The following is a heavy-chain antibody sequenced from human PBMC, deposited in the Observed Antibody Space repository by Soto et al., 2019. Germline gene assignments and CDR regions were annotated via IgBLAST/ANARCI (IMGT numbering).Heavy chain of an antibody. Sequence: QITLKESGPTLVKPTQTLTLTCTFSGFSLRTDKVGVGWIRQPPGKALEWLALIYWDDDKRYSPSLKSRLTINNDPYKNPGVLKTTNIDPVDTATSYCALRPDYGDLGYFDYWGQGTLVTVSS. CDR3: ALRPDYGDLGYFDY. D-gene: IGHD4-17*01. CDR1: GFSLRTDKVG. V-gene: IGHV2-5*02. J-gene: IGHJ4*02. CDR2: IYWDDDK.